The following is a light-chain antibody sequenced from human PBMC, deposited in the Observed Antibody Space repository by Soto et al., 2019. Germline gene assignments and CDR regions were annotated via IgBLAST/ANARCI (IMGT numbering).Light chain of an antibody. J-gene: IGKJ3*01. CDR2: AAS. CDR3: HHYNCPTFN. V-gene: IGKV1-27*01. CDR1: QGISNY. Sequence: DIQMTQSPSSLSASVGDRVTISCRASQGISNYLAWYQQKPGKAPRLLIYAASSLQSGVSFRFTGSGSGTDFTLTISSLHPEDVATSYGHHYNCPTFNFGTGTKVDLK.